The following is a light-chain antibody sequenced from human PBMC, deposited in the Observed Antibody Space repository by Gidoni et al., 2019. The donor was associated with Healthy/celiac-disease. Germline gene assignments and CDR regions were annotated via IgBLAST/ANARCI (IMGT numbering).Light chain of an antibody. V-gene: IGKV3-15*01. CDR3: QQYNNWPLT. CDR2: GAS. Sequence: EIVMTQSPATLSVYPGERATLSCRASQSVSSNLAWYQPKPGQAPRLLIYGASTRATGIPARVSGSGSGTEFTLTISSLQSEDFAVYYCQQYNNWPLTFXGXTKVEIK. CDR1: QSVSSN. J-gene: IGKJ4*01.